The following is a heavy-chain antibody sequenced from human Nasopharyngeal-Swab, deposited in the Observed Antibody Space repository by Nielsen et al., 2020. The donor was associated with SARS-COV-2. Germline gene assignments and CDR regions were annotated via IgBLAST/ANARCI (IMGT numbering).Heavy chain of an antibody. CDR2: ISSSSTI. CDR1: GFTFSDYY. Sequence: GESLKISCAASGFTFSDYYMNWVRQAPGKGLEWVSSISSSSTIYYADSVKGRFTISRDNAKNSLYLQMNSLRAEDTAVYYCARASIAAAGTQDYWGQGTLVTVSS. CDR3: ARASIAAAGTQDY. V-gene: IGHV3-69-1*01. D-gene: IGHD6-13*01. J-gene: IGHJ4*02.